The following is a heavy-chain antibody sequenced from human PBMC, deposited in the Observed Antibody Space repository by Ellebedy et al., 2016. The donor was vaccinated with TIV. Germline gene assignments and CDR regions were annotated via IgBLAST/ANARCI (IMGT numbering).Heavy chain of an antibody. V-gene: IGHV3-74*01. CDR1: GFTFSNYW. CDR3: ARGSDGQDY. CDR2: IDSDGSTT. Sequence: GGSLRLSCAASGFTFSNYWMHWVRQAPGKGLMWVSNIDSDGSTTIYADSVKGRFTISRDNAKNTLYLQMNSLTVDDTGVYYCARGSDGQDYWGQGTLVTVSS. J-gene: IGHJ4*02. D-gene: IGHD2-8*01.